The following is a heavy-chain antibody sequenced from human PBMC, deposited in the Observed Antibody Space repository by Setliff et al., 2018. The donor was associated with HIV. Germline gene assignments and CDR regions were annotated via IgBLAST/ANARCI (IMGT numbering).Heavy chain of an antibody. CDR2: IYHSGST. CDR3: ARSSTAGFDF. D-gene: IGHD6-19*01. V-gene: IGHV4-59*11. J-gene: IGHJ4*02. CDR1: GGSISSHY. Sequence: SETLSLTCTVSGGSISSHYWGWIRQPPGKGLEWIGYIYHSGSTLYKPSLKSRVTMSVDTSKNQFSLKLSSVTAADTAIYYCARSSTAGFDFWGQGTLVTVSS.